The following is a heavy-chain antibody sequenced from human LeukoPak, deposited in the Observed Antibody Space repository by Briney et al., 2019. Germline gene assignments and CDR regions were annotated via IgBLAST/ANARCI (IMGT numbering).Heavy chain of an antibody. CDR2: ISVSAGST. J-gene: IGHJ4*02. CDR1: GFTFSSHA. CDR3: AKPLATDFDY. V-gene: IGHV3-23*01. Sequence: GGSLRLSCAASGFTFSSHAMTWVRQAPGKGLEWVSAISVSAGSTYYADSVKGRFTISRDNSKNTLYLQTNSLRAEDTAVYYCAKPLATDFDYWGQGTLVTVSS.